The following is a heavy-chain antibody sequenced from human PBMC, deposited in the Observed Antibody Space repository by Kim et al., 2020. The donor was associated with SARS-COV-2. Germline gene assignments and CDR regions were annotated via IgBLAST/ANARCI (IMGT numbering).Heavy chain of an antibody. D-gene: IGHD3-10*01. CDR1: GFTFSSQD. CDR2: ITSSSKT. J-gene: IGHJ4*02. CDR3: TRDRVGEKRGDY. V-gene: IGHV3-48*02. Sequence: GGSLRLSCAASGFTFSSQDMSWVRQAPGKGLEWISFITSSSKTAYADSVKGRFTISRDNAKNSLYLQMSSLRDDDTGIYYCTRDRVGEKRGDYWGQGTLVTVSS.